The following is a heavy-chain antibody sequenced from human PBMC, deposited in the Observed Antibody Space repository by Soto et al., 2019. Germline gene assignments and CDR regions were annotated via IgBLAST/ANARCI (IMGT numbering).Heavy chain of an antibody. D-gene: IGHD3-10*01. CDR2: SNPILSMS. CDR1: GDTFTFYS. Sequence: QVQLVQSGAEVKRPGSSVKVSCKASGDTFTFYSINWVRQAPGLGLEWMGRSNPILSMSNYAQRFQGRVTMTAHKSTSTAYMEISSLRSEDTAIYYCARSYGSGYRAFDYWGQGALVTVSS. CDR3: ARSYGSGYRAFDY. V-gene: IGHV1-69*02. J-gene: IGHJ4*02.